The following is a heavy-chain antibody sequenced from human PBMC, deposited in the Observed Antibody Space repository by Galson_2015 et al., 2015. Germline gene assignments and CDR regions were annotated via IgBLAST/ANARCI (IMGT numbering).Heavy chain of an antibody. CDR2: INTNTGNP. V-gene: IGHV7-4-1*02. CDR3: ARDTTSGAGAVTDC. D-gene: IGHD4-17*01. Sequence: SVKVSCKASGYTFTNYAINWVRQAPGQGLEWMGWINTNTGNPTYAQDFTGRFVFSLDTSVSTAYLQISSLKAEDTAVYYCARDTTSGAGAVTDCWGQGTLVTISS. J-gene: IGHJ4*02. CDR1: GYTFTNYA.